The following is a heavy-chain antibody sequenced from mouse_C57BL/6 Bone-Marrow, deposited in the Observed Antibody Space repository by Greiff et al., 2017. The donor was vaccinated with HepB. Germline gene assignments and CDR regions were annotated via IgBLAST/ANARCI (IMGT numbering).Heavy chain of an antibody. J-gene: IGHJ1*03. CDR1: GYSITSGYY. Sequence: VQLKESGPGLVKPSQSLSLTCSVTGYSITSGYYWNWIRQFPGNKLEWMGYISYDGSNNYNPSLKNRISITRDTSKNQFFLKLNSVTTEDTATYYCARDYYDYGWYFDVWGTGTTVTVSS. CDR3: ARDYYDYGWYFDV. D-gene: IGHD2-4*01. CDR2: ISYDGSN. V-gene: IGHV3-6*01.